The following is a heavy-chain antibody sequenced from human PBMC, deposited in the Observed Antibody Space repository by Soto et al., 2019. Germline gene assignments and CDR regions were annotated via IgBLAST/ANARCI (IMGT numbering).Heavy chain of an antibody. D-gene: IGHD3-10*01. CDR2: ISYDGSNK. J-gene: IGHJ4*02. V-gene: IGHV3-30*18. CDR3: AKDLRG. Sequence: GGSLRLSCAASGFTFSSYGMHWVRQAPGKGLEWVAVISYDGSNKYYADSVKGRFTISRDNSKNTLYLQMNSLRAEDTAVYYCAKDLRGWGQGTLVTFSS. CDR1: GFTFSSYG.